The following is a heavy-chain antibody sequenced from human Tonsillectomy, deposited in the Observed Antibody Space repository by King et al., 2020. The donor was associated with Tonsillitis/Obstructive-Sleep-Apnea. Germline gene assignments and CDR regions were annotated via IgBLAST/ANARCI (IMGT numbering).Heavy chain of an antibody. V-gene: IGHV3-9*01. CDR1: GFTFDDYA. D-gene: IGHD6-13*01. CDR2: ISWNSGSK. CDR3: AKDLIIAESGTPGDGFDI. Sequence: VQLVGSGGGLVQPGRSLRLSCAASGFTFDDYAMYWVRQAPGKGLEWVSGISWNSGSKVYADSVKGRFTISRDNAKNSLYLQMNSLRAEDTALYYCAKDLIIAESGTPGDGFDIWGQGTMVSVSS. J-gene: IGHJ3*02.